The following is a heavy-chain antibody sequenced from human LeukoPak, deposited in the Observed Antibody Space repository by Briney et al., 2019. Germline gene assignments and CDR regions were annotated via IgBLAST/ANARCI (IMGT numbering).Heavy chain of an antibody. D-gene: IGHD6-19*01. CDR3: ARVTWLASGQYYFDY. J-gene: IGHJ4*02. Sequence: GGSLRLSCAASGFTFSSLAMGWVRQAPGKGLEWVSVISDSGGTTYYADSVKGRFTISRDNSRNTLYLQMNSLRVEDTAVYFCARVTWLASGQYYFDYWGQGILVTVSS. V-gene: IGHV3-23*01. CDR2: ISDSGGTT. CDR1: GFTFSSLA.